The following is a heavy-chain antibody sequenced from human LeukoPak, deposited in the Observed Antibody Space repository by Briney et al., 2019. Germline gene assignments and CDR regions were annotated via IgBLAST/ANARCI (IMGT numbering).Heavy chain of an antibody. J-gene: IGHJ4*02. Sequence: PGGSLRLSCAASGFTFSNGWMRWVRQAPGKGVEGVGLIKSKTDRATTDYAPPVKGRFTISRHDSKNTLFLQMNSLKTEDTAVYYCATDHDTSSWTFIYWGQGTLVTASS. CDR1: GFTFSNGW. D-gene: IGHD6-13*01. CDR2: IKSKTDRATT. V-gene: IGHV3-15*01. CDR3: ATDHDTSSWTFIY.